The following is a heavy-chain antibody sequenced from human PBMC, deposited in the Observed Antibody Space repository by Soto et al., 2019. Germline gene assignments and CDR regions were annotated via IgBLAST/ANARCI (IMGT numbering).Heavy chain of an antibody. J-gene: IGHJ4*02. CDR3: ARHTPAISISDH. Sequence: SETLSLTCAVYGGSFSGYYWSWIRQPPGKGLEWIGYIYYSGSTYYNPSLKSRVTISVDTSKNQFSLKLSSVTAADTAVYYCARHTPAISISDHWGQGTLVTVSS. CDR1: GGSFSGYY. V-gene: IGHV4-34*01. CDR2: IYYSGST. D-gene: IGHD2-15*01.